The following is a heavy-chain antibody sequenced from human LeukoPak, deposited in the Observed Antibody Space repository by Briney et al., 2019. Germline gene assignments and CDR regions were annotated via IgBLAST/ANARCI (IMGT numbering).Heavy chain of an antibody. CDR3: ARHFFSEQLVNPDFDY. D-gene: IGHD6-13*01. CDR2: ISYSGST. CDR1: GGSFSSYY. J-gene: IGHJ4*02. Sequence: SETLSLTCSVSGGSFSSYYWSWIRQPPGKGLEYIGYISYSGSTNYNPSLKSRVTISVDTSKNQFSLKVNSVTAADTAVYYCARHFFSEQLVNPDFDYWGQGTLVTVSS. V-gene: IGHV4-59*01.